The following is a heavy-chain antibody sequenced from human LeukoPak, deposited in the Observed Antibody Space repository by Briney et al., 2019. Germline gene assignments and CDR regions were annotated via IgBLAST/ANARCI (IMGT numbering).Heavy chain of an antibody. CDR3: AKGARTPRGAAGTNFDY. Sequence: PGGSLRLSCAASGFTFSDHAMYWVRQAPGKGLEWVSAIRGTGTTTFYAASVKGRFTISRDNSKNTADLQMNSLRAEDTAVYYCAKGARTPRGAAGTNFDYWGQGTLVTVSS. CDR2: IRGTGTTT. J-gene: IGHJ4*02. V-gene: IGHV3-23*01. CDR1: GFTFSDHA. D-gene: IGHD6-13*01.